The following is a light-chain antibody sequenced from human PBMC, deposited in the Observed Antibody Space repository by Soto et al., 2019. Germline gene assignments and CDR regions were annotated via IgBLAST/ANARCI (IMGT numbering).Light chain of an antibody. CDR2: RTS. CDR1: QSISSN. J-gene: IGKJ4*01. V-gene: IGKV3-15*01. Sequence: IGRTQYPDNPAVSPGERATLSCRASQSISSNLAWYQQKPGQAPRLLMFRTSSRATGFPARFSGSGSGTEFNLTISSLQSEDFGVYYCQQYNNWPRATFGGGTKV. CDR3: QQYNNWPRAT.